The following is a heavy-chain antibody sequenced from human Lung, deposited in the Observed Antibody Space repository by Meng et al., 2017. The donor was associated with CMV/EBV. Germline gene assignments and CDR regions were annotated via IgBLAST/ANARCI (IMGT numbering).Heavy chain of an antibody. J-gene: IGHJ4*02. CDR3: AIDGGGYCSS. V-gene: IGHV3-72*01. Sequence: SCAASGVTFNYYYIHWVRQAPGKGLEWVGRIRDKANSYMTEYAASVKGKFAISRDDSKNSVYLQMNSLQGEDTAVYFCAIDGGGYCSSWGQGTRVTGAS. CDR1: GVTFNYYY. D-gene: IGHD6-13*01. CDR2: IRDKANSYMT.